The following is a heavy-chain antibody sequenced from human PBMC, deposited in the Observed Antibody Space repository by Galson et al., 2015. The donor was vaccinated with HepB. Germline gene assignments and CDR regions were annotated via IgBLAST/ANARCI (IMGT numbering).Heavy chain of an antibody. J-gene: IGHJ4*02. D-gene: IGHD1-14*01. CDR1: GFTFSDYY. CDR3: ARSSTGWYYFDY. Sequence: SLRLSCAASGFTFSDYYMSWIRQAPGKGLEWVSYISSSSSYTNYADSVKGRFTISRDNAKNSLYLQMNSLRAEDTAMYYCARSSTGWYYFDYWGQGTLVIVSS. V-gene: IGHV3-11*06. CDR2: ISSSSSYT.